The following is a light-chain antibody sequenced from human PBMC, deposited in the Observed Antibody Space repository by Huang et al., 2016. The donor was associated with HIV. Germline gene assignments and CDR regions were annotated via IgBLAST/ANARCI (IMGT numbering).Light chain of an antibody. CDR3: QQYNNWPPWT. CDR1: QSVRSN. CDR2: GAS. J-gene: IGKJ1*01. Sequence: EIVMTQSPATLSVSPGERATLSCRASQSVRSNLAWYQQKPGQAPRLLIYGASTRDTGIPARFSGNGSGTEFTLTISSLQSEDFAVYYCQQYNNWPPWTFGQGTKVEIK. V-gene: IGKV3-15*01.